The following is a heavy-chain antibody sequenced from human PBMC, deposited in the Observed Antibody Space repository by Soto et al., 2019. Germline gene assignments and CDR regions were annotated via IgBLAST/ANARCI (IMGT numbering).Heavy chain of an antibody. D-gene: IGHD6-6*01. CDR3: ARVGYSSSAIDY. CDR2: IYYSGST. J-gene: IGHJ4*02. Sequence: PSETLSLTCTVSGGSISSGGYYWSWIRQHPGKGLEWIGYIYYSGSTYYNPSLKSRVTISVDTSKNQFSLKLSSLTAADTAVYYSARVGYSSSAIDYWGKGNRVTVS. CDR1: GGSISSGGYY. V-gene: IGHV4-31*03.